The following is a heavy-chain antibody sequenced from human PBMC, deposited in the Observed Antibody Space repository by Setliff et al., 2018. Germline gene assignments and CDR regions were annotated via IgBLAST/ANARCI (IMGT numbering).Heavy chain of an antibody. J-gene: IGHJ4*02. CDR2: INHSGST. CDR1: GGTFSYYY. V-gene: IGHV4-34*01. CDR3: ARAPRYFDPTGSYFDY. D-gene: IGHD3-9*01. Sequence: SETLSLTCAASGGTFSYYYWTWIRQPPGKGLEWIGEINHSGSTSYNPSLESRVTISIDTSKNQFSLKLNSVTAADTAVYYCARAPRYFDPTGSYFDYWGQGTLVTVSS.